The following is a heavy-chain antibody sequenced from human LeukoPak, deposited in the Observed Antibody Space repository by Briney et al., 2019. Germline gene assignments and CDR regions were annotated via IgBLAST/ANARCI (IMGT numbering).Heavy chain of an antibody. V-gene: IGHV3-23*01. Sequence: GGSLRLSCAASGFTFSSYAMSWVRQASGKGLEWVSAISGSGGSTYYADSVKGRFTISRDNSKNTLYLQMNSLRAEDTAVYYCAKRPYDSSGYYDLNPDYWGQGTLVTVSS. J-gene: IGHJ4*02. CDR3: AKRPYDSSGYYDLNPDY. D-gene: IGHD3-22*01. CDR1: GFTFSSYA. CDR2: ISGSGGST.